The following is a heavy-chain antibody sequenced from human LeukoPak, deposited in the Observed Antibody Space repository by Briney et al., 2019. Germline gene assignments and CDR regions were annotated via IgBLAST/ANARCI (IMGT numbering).Heavy chain of an antibody. V-gene: IGHV1-2*02. D-gene: IGHD6-19*01. CDR1: GYTFTDYY. J-gene: IGHJ6*02. CDR3: ARGKGSSAWKYYYGMDV. CDR2: INPNSGGT. Sequence: GASVTVSCKTSGYTFTDYYMHWVRQAPGQGLEWMGWINPNSGGTNYAQKFQGRVTMTRDTSISTAYMELSRLRSDDTAVYYCARGKGSSAWKYYYGMDVWGQGTTVTVSS.